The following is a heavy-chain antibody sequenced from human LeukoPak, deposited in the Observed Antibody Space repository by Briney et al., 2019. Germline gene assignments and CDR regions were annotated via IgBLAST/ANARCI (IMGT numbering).Heavy chain of an antibody. CDR3: ASSGYGGNSALPDPPGY. V-gene: IGHV3-7*01. J-gene: IGHJ4*02. Sequence: PRGSLRLSCAASGFTFSSYWMSWVRQAPGKGLEWVANIKQDGSEKYYVDSVKGRFTISRDNAKNSLYLQMNSLRAEDTAVYYCASSGYGGNSALPDPPGYWGQGTLVTASS. D-gene: IGHD4-23*01. CDR2: IKQDGSEK. CDR1: GFTFSSYW.